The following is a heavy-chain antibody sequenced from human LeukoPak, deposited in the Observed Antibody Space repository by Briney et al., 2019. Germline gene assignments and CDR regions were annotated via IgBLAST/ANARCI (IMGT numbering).Heavy chain of an antibody. V-gene: IGHV3-23*01. D-gene: IGHD3-10*01. Sequence: GSLRLSCAASGFTSSSYAMSWVRQAPGKGLEWVSAISGSGGSTYYADSVKGRFTISRDNSKNTLYLQMNSLRAEDTAVYYCAKGSSRSSISQYFDYWGQGTLVTVSS. J-gene: IGHJ4*02. CDR1: GFTSSSYA. CDR3: AKGSSRSSISQYFDY. CDR2: ISGSGGST.